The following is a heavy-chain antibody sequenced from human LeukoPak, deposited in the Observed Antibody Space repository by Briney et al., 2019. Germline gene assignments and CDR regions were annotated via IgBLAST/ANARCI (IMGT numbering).Heavy chain of an antibody. CDR2: MNPYTDTT. V-gene: IGHV1-8*01. CDR3: ARATGYYGSGSYPS. D-gene: IGHD3-10*01. J-gene: IGHJ5*02. Sequence: ASVKVSCKTSGYIFTNYDINWVRQATGQGLEWMGWMNPYTDTTGYAQNFQGRVTMTRDTSISTAYMELSSLRSEDTAVYYCARATGYYGSGSYPSWGQGTLVTVSS. CDR1: GYIFTNYD.